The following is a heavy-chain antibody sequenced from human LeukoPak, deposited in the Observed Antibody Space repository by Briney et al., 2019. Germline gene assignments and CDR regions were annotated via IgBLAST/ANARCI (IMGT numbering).Heavy chain of an antibody. V-gene: IGHV4-34*01. D-gene: IGHD2-8*01. CDR1: GGSSTEYY. J-gene: IGHJ6*03. CDR2: INHSGST. CDR3: ARVRTVMVYYLYYCMDV. Sequence: SDTPFLTRAVYGGSSTEYYCRWIRHPPAKALVSIREINHSGSTNYNPSLKSRVTISVDTSKNQFSLKLTSVTAADTAVYYCARVRTVMVYYLYYCMDVWGKGTTVTVSS.